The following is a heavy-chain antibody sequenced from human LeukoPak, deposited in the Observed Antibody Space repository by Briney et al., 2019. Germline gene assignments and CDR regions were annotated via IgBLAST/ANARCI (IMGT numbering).Heavy chain of an antibody. CDR1: GYTLTEFS. J-gene: IGHJ4*02. V-gene: IGHV1-24*01. Sequence: ASVNVSCKVSGYTLTEFSMHWVRQAPGKGLEWMGGFDPEDGKTIYAQKFQGRVTMTKDTSTDTAYMELSSLRFEDTAMYYCATEHYYDSSGYYYWGQGTLVTVSS. CDR3: ATEHYYDSSGYYY. D-gene: IGHD3-22*01. CDR2: FDPEDGKT.